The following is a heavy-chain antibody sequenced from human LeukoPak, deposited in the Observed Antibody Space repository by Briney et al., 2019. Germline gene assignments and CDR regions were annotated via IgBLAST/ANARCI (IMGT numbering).Heavy chain of an antibody. D-gene: IGHD6-19*01. Sequence: PGGSLRLSCAASGFTFSGYGMNWVRQAPGKGLEWVSCVSSTSSYIYYADSVRGRFTISRDNAKNSLYLQMNSLRAEDTAVYYCARANGAVAGTFWFDPWGQGTLVTVSS. J-gene: IGHJ5*02. CDR1: GFTFSGYG. CDR3: ARANGAVAGTFWFDP. V-gene: IGHV3-21*01. CDR2: VSSTSSYI.